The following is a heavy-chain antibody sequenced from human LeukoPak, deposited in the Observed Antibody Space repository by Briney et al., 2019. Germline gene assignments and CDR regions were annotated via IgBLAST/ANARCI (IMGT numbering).Heavy chain of an antibody. CDR2: ISGSGGST. Sequence: GSLRLSFAASGFTFSSYAMTWVRPAPGKGLGWVSGISGSGGSTYYADSVKGRLTVSRDNSKNTLYLQMNNLRAEDTAVYYCAKDRMVAIGFAYYYYYGMDVWGQGTTVAVSS. D-gene: IGHD5-12*01. J-gene: IGHJ6*02. CDR1: GFTFSSYA. V-gene: IGHV3-23*01. CDR3: AKDRMVAIGFAYYYYYGMDV.